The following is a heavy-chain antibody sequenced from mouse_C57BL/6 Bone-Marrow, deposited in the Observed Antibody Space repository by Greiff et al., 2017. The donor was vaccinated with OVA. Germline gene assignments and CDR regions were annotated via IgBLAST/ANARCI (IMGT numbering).Heavy chain of an antibody. V-gene: IGHV14-4*01. J-gene: IGHJ2*01. Sequence: DVQLQESGAELVRPGASVKLSCTASGFNIKDDYMHWVKERPEQGLEWIGWIDPENGDTEYASKFQGKATITADTSSKTVYLHLSSLTSEDTAVYYCTTYRYWGRGTTLTVSS. CDR3: TTYRY. CDR2: IDPENGDT. CDR1: GFNIKDDY.